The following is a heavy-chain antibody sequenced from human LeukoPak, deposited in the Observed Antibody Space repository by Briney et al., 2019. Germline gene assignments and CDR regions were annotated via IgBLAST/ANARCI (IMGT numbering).Heavy chain of an antibody. CDR1: GFTFSSYS. CDR3: AREAGYSYALGY. J-gene: IGHJ4*02. V-gene: IGHV3-48*01. CDR2: ISGSSSTI. Sequence: GSLRLSCAASGFTFSSYSMNWVRQAPGKGLEWVSYISGSSSTIYYADSVEGRFTISRDSAKNSLYLQMDSLRAEDTAVYYCAREAGYSYALGYWGQGTLVTVSS. D-gene: IGHD5-18*01.